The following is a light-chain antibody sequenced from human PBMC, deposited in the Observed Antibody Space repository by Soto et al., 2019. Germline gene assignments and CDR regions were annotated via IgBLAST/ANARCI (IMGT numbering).Light chain of an antibody. V-gene: IGKV1-27*01. CDR1: QAIGVY. J-gene: IGKJ4*01. Sequence: DIQVTQSPSSLSASLGDRVTSTCRANQAIGVYLAWFQQQPGQVPKLLLYAASALQSGVTSQFSGSRTGTDLTLIISSIQPEDIATYYCQNYNRAAVTLGGGNKVEI. CDR2: AAS. CDR3: QNYNRAAVT.